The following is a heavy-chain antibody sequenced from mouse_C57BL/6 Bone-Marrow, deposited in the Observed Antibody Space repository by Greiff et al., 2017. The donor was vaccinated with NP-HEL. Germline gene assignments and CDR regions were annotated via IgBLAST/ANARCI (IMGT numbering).Heavy chain of an antibody. V-gene: IGHV5-6*01. CDR3: ARHPTVVATEGYFDY. CDR1: GFTFSSYG. Sequence: EVQVVESGGGLVKPGGSLKLSCAASGFTFSSYGMSWVRQTPDKRLEWVATISSGGSYTYYPDSVKGRFTISRDNAKNTLYLQMSSLKSEDTAMYYCARHPTVVATEGYFDYWGQGTTLTVSS. CDR2: ISSGGSYT. J-gene: IGHJ2*01. D-gene: IGHD1-1*01.